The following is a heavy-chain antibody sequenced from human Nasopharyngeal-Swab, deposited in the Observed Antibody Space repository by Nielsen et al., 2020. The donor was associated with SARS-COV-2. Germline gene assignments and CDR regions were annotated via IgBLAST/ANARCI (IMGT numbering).Heavy chain of an antibody. CDR2: IKQDGSGK. V-gene: IGHV3-7*01. D-gene: IGHD6-13*01. CDR3: ARLESSSWYWSY. Sequence: GESLKISCAASGFTFSSYWMSWVRQAPGKGLEWVANIKQDGSGKYYVDSVKGRFTISRDNAKNSLYLQMNSLRAEDTAVYYCARLESSSWYWSYWGQGTLVTVSS. J-gene: IGHJ4*02. CDR1: GFTFSSYW.